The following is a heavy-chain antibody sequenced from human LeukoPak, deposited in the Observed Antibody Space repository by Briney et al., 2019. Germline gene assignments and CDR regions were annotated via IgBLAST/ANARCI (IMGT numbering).Heavy chain of an antibody. CDR1: GFTFSTYA. Sequence: GGSLRLACAASGFTFSTYAMTWVRQGPGKGLERVSTINSGGSTYYADSVKGRFTISRDNSKNTLYLQMSRLRAEDTAVYYCTKLRGSSDYYGTSDYWGQGTLVTVSS. V-gene: IGHV3-23*01. CDR3: TKLRGSSDYYGTSDY. CDR2: INSGGST. D-gene: IGHD3-22*01. J-gene: IGHJ4*02.